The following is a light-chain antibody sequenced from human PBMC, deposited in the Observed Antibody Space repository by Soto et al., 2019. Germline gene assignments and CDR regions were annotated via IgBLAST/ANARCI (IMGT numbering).Light chain of an antibody. J-gene: IGKJ5*01. CDR1: QSVSNN. Sequence: EIVLPQSPGTLSLSPGERATLSCRASQSVSNNYLAWYQQKPGQAPRLLIYGASTRATGIPARFSGSGSGTEFTLTISSLQSEDFAVYYCQQYHNWPTFGQGTRLEIK. V-gene: IGKV3-15*01. CDR3: QQYHNWPT. CDR2: GAS.